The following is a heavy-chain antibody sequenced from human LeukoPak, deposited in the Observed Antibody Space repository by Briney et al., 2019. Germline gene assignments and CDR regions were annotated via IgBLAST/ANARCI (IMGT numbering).Heavy chain of an antibody. Sequence: LSGGSLRLSCAASGFTFDDYAMHWVRQAPGKGLEWVSGISWNSGSIGYADSVKGRFTISRDNAKNSLYMQMNSLRAEDTALYYCAKGGGGSFTRGYYYYYYMDVWGKGTTVTVSS. J-gene: IGHJ6*03. D-gene: IGHD1-26*01. CDR2: ISWNSGSI. V-gene: IGHV3-9*01. CDR3: AKGGGGSFTRGYYYYYYMDV. CDR1: GFTFDDYA.